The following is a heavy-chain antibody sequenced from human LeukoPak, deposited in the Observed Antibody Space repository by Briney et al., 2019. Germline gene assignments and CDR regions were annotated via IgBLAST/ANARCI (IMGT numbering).Heavy chain of an antibody. CDR1: GFTFSSYG. CDR2: IWYDGSNN. J-gene: IGHJ3*02. V-gene: IGHV3-33*01. D-gene: IGHD3-22*01. CDR3: ARVRITMTSDAFDI. Sequence: GGSLRLSCAASGFTFSSYGMHWVRQAPGKGLEWVAVIWYDGSNNYYADSVKGRFTISRDNSKNTLYLQMNSLRAEDTAVYYCARVRITMTSDAFDIWGQGTMVTVSS.